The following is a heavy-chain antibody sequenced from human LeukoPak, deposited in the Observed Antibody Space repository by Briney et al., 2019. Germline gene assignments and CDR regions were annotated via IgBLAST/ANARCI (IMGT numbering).Heavy chain of an antibody. D-gene: IGHD3-3*01. J-gene: IGHJ4*02. CDR2: IIPIFGTA. V-gene: IGHV1-69*13. Sequence: SVKASCKASGGTFSSYAISWVRQTPGQGLEWMGGIIPIFGTANYAQKFQGRVTITADESTSTAYMELSSLRSEDTAVYYCARDLNDFWSGYYDYWGQGTLVTVSS. CDR1: GGTFSSYA. CDR3: ARDLNDFWSGYYDY.